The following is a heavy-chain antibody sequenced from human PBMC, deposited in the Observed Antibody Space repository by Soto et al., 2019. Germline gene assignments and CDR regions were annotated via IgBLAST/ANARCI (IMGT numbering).Heavy chain of an antibody. D-gene: IGHD5-18*01. CDR2: ISGSGGST. V-gene: IGHV3-23*01. Sequence: PGGPLRLSCAASGFTFSSYWMSWVRQAPGKGLEWVSAISGSGGSTYYADSVKGRFTISRDNSKNTLYLQMNSLRAEDTAVYYRAKEGIPSPWFDPWGQGTLVTVSS. CDR1: GFTFSSYW. CDR3: AKEGIPSPWFDP. J-gene: IGHJ5*02.